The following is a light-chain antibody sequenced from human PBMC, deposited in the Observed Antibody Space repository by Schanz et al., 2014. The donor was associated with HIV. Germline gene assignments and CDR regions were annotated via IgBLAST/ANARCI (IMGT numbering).Light chain of an antibody. V-gene: IGKV3-20*01. Sequence: EIVLTQSPGTLSLSPGERATLSCRASQSVSSSYLAWYQQKPGQAPRLLIYGASTRATGIPARFSGSGSGTDFTLTISRLEPADFAVYYCQQYGSSPPTFGQGTKVEIK. J-gene: IGKJ1*01. CDR2: GAS. CDR1: QSVSSSY. CDR3: QQYGSSPPT.